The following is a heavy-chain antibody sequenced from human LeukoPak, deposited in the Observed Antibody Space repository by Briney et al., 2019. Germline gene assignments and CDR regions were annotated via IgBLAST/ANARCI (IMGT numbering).Heavy chain of an antibody. CDR3: TTTHSSGFDH. D-gene: IGHD3-22*01. V-gene: IGHV3-15*07. CDR2: VKSKNDGGTI. CDR1: GFIISNGW. Sequence: GGSLRLSCAASGFIISNGWMNWVRQAPGKGPEWVGRVKSKNDGGTIEYGGTVKGRFTISRDDSKNTMCLQMNNLKSEDTGMYYCTTTHSSGFDHWGQGVLVIVSS. J-gene: IGHJ4*02.